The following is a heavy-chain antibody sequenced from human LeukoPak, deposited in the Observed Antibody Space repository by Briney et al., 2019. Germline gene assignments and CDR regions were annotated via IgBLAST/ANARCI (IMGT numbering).Heavy chain of an antibody. CDR1: GYSFSNYW. D-gene: IGHD1-26*01. J-gene: IGHJ4*02. V-gene: IGHV5-10-1*01. CDR3: ARQEYSGSYYVY. Sequence: GESLKISCKGSGYSFSNYWISWVRQMPGKGLEWMGRIDPSDSYTNYSPSFQGRVTISADKSISTAYLQWNSLKASDTAIYYCARQEYSGSYYVYWGQGTLVTVSS. CDR2: IDPSDSYT.